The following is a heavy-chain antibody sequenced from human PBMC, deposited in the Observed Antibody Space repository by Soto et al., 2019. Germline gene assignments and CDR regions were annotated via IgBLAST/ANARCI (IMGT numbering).Heavy chain of an antibody. D-gene: IGHD3-16*02. CDR1: GGSISSSSYY. CDR2: IYYSGST. J-gene: IGHJ4*02. V-gene: IGHV4-39*01. Sequence: ASETLSLTCTVSGGSISSSSYYWGWIRQPPGKGLEWIGSIYYSGSTYYNPSLKSRVTISVDTSKNQFSLKLSSVTAADTAVYYCAGIDYDYVWGSYRNPGYWGQGTLVTVSS. CDR3: AGIDYDYVWGSYRNPGY.